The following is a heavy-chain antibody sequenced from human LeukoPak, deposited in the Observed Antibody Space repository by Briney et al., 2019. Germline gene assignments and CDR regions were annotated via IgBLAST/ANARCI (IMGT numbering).Heavy chain of an antibody. J-gene: IGHJ5*02. V-gene: IGHV3-15*01. Sequence: GGSLRLSCAASGFTFSTYSMSWVRQAPGKGLEWVGRIKSKTDGGTTYYAAPVKGRFTISRDDSKNTLYLQMNSLKTEDTAVYYCTTLTMVRGVIKGNWFDPWGQGTLVTVSS. CDR1: GFTFSTYS. CDR2: IKSKTDGGTT. D-gene: IGHD3-10*01. CDR3: TTLTMVRGVIKGNWFDP.